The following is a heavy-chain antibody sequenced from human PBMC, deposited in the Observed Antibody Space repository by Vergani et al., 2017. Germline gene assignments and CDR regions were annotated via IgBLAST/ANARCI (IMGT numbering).Heavy chain of an antibody. J-gene: IGHJ4*02. V-gene: IGHV1-69*11. D-gene: IGHD2-15*01. CDR2: IIPSLATT. Sequence: QVQLVQSGAEVKKPGSSVKVSCKASGGTFSSYALNWVRHAPGQGLEWMGSIIPSLATTIYAQKFQGRVTITADESTSTAYMELSSLKSEDTAVFYCARATCSGGSCYRGFEYWGQGSLITVSS. CDR3: ARATCSGGSCYRGFEY. CDR1: GGTFSSYA.